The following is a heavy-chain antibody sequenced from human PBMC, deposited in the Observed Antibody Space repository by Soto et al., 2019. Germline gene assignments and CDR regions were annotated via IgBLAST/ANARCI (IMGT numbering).Heavy chain of an antibody. V-gene: IGHV4-59*01. D-gene: IGHD3-16*01. CDR1: GGSISNYY. CDR3: ASGGNWFDP. CDR2: MYYNDNI. Sequence: SETLSLTCNVSGGSISNYYWTWVRQSPEKGLEWIGYMYYNDNINYNPSLKSRVTISIDTSKNQFSLTLKSVTAADTAVYYCASGGNWFDPWGQGVLVTVSS. J-gene: IGHJ5*02.